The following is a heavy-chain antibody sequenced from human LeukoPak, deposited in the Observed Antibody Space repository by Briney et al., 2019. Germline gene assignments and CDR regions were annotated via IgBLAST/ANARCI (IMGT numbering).Heavy chain of an antibody. Sequence: GGSLRLSCAASGFTLSSYGMHWVRQAPGKGLEWVAFIQYDGSNKFYADSVKGRFTISRDNSKNTLYLQMNSLRAEDTAVYYCAKVGTDSSGYSCDYWGQGTLVTVSS. CDR1: GFTLSSYG. J-gene: IGHJ4*02. D-gene: IGHD3-22*01. CDR3: AKVGTDSSGYSCDY. CDR2: IQYDGSNK. V-gene: IGHV3-30*02.